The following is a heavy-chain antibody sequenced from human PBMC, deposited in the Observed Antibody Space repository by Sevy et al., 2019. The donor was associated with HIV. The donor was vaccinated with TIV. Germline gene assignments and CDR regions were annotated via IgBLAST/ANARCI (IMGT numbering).Heavy chain of an antibody. CDR2: IYFSGST. D-gene: IGHD2-21*01. CDR1: GGSIGRSSYD. V-gene: IGHV4-39*01. J-gene: IGHJ4*02. CDR3: ARHGGIVARAFDY. Sequence: SETLSLTCTVSGGSIGRSSYDWGWIRQSPGKGLEWIGSIYFSGSTYYATSLKSRVTISVDTSKNQFSLKLTSVTATDTAVYYCARHGGIVARAFDYWGQGTLVTVSS.